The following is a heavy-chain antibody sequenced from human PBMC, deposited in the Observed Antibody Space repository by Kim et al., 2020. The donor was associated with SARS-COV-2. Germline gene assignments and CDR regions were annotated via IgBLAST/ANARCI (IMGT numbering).Heavy chain of an antibody. V-gene: IGHV4-39*01. D-gene: IGHD2-2*01. CDR2: IYYSGST. J-gene: IGHJ5*02. CDR1: GGSISSSSYY. CDR3: ARFRGRPQVVPAAIFP. Sequence: SETLSLTCTVSGGSISSSSYYWGWIRQPPGKGLEWIGSIYYSGSTYYNPSLKSRVTISVDTSKNQFSLKLSSVTAADTAVYYCARFRGRPQVVPAAIFPWGQGTLVTVSS.